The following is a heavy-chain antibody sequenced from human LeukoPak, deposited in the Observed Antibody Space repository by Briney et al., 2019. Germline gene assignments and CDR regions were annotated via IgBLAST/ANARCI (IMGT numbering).Heavy chain of an antibody. V-gene: IGHV1-69*13. CDR3: AKGGGYEAQYYYYYLDV. CDR2: IIPIFGTA. Sequence: GASVKVSCKASGGTFSSYAISWVRQAPGQGLEWMGGIIPIFGTANYAQKFQGRVTITADESTSTAYMELSSLRSEDTAVYYCAKGGGYEAQYYYYYLDVWGKGTTVTISS. J-gene: IGHJ6*03. D-gene: IGHD5-12*01. CDR1: GGTFSSYA.